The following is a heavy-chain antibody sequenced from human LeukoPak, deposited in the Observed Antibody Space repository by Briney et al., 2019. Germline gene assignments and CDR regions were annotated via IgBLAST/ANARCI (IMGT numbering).Heavy chain of an antibody. D-gene: IGHD6-19*01. J-gene: IGHJ6*02. CDR2: IYYSGST. CDR1: VGSISSYY. V-gene: IGHV4-59*08. Sequence: SETLSLTCTVSVGSISSYYWSWIRQPPGKGLEWIGYIYYSGSTNYNPSLKSRVTISVDTSKNQFSLKLSSVTAADTAVYYCARTSGIAVAGYYYYYGMDVWGQGTTVTVSS. CDR3: ARTSGIAVAGYYYYYGMDV.